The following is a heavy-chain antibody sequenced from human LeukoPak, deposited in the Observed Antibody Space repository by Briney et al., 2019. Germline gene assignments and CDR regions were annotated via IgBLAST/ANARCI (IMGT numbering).Heavy chain of an antibody. CDR3: AREQRGVNY. J-gene: IGHJ4*02. CDR1: GFTFSSYS. CDR2: ISSSSSTI. D-gene: IGHD2-8*01. Sequence: PGGSLRLSCAASGFTFSSYSMNWVRQAPGKGLEWVSYISSSSSTIYYADSVKGRFTISRDNAKSSLYLQMNSLRAEDTAVYYCAREQRGVNYWGQGTLVTVSS. V-gene: IGHV3-48*01.